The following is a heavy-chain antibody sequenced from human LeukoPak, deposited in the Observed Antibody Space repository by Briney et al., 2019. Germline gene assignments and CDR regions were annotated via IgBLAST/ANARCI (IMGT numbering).Heavy chain of an antibody. J-gene: IGHJ4*02. CDR3: AADLSNPRMGASYLDS. CDR2: IIVGSGAT. Sequence: SVKVSCKASGFTSTNFAVQWVRQAREQRLEWIGWIIVGSGATKCAQDFQERVTITRDLSTSTLYMELRSLTSEDTAVYYCAADLSNPRMGASYLDSWGQGTLVTVSS. D-gene: IGHD3-16*01. V-gene: IGHV1-58*01. CDR1: GFTSTNFA.